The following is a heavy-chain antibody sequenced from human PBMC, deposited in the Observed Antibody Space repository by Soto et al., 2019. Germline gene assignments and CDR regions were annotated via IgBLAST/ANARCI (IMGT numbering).Heavy chain of an antibody. CDR1: GYTFTGYY. CDR3: ARTFVAAAGPKGSMDV. CDR2: INPNSGGT. D-gene: IGHD6-13*01. Sequence: ASVKVSCKASGYTFTGYYMHWVRQAPGQGLEWMGWINPNSGGTNYAQKFQGRVTMTRDTSISTAYMELSSVTAADTAVYYCARTFVAAAGPKGSMDVWGQGTTVTVSS. V-gene: IGHV1-2*02. J-gene: IGHJ6*02.